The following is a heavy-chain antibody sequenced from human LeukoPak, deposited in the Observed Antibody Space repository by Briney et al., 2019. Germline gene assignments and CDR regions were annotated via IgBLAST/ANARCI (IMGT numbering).Heavy chain of an antibody. D-gene: IGHD4-17*01. J-gene: IGHJ4*02. V-gene: IGHV3-23*01. CDR1: RFALGNYA. Sequence: EGSLRLSCTAPRFALGNYAMSWLRLAPGKPLEWVSAISGSGDTTYYADSVKGRFTLSRDNSKNMIYLQMSSLRADDTAIYYCAKDMSDYPPQLRFDHWGQGILVTVSS. CDR2: ISGSGDTT. CDR3: AKDMSDYPPQLRFDH.